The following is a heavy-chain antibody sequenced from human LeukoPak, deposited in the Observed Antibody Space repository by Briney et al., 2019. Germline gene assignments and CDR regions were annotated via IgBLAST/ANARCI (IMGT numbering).Heavy chain of an antibody. J-gene: IGHJ3*02. V-gene: IGHV3-23*01. Sequence: GGSLRLSCAASEFTFSSYGMSWVRQAPGMGLEWVSSISGSGGGTQYADSVQGRFAISRDNSKNTLYLQMNSLRAEDAAVYFCARDPNGDYIGTFDMWGRGTMVSVSS. CDR3: ARDPNGDYIGTFDM. CDR2: ISGSGGGT. CDR1: EFTFSSYG. D-gene: IGHD4-17*01.